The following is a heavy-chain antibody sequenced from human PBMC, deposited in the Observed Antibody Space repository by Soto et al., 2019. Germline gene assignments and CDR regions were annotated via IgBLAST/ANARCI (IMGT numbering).Heavy chain of an antibody. D-gene: IGHD1-7*01. V-gene: IGHV4-39*01. CDR3: ASHQRDNWNYVFLGYYFDY. Sequence: QLQLQESGPGLVKPSETLSLTCTVSGGSISSSSYYWGWIRQPPGKGLEWIGSIYYSGSTYYNPSLKSRVTISVDTSKNQFSLKLSSVTAADTAVYYCASHQRDNWNYVFLGYYFDYWGQGTLVTVSS. CDR1: GGSISSSSYY. CDR2: IYYSGST. J-gene: IGHJ4*02.